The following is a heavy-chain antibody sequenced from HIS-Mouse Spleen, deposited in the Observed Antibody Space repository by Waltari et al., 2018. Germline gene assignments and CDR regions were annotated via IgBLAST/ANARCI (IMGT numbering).Heavy chain of an antibody. D-gene: IGHD6-6*01. CDR3: ARDGGWDSSSSYYYYGMDV. CDR2: INPNSGRT. Sequence: QVQLVQSGAEVKKPGASVKVSCKASGYTFTGYYMHWVRQAPGQGLEWMGWINPNSGRTNYAQKFQGRVTMTRDTSISTAYMELSRLRSDDTAVYYCARDGGWDSSSSYYYYGMDVWGQGTTVTVSS. J-gene: IGHJ6*02. CDR1: GYTFTGYY. V-gene: IGHV1-2*02.